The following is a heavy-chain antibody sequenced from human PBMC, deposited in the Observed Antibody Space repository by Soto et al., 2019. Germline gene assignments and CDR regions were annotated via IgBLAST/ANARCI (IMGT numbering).Heavy chain of an antibody. CDR1: GGTINSAGYY. Sequence: SETMSLTCTVSGGTINSAGYYWSWLRQHPGQGLEWIGNIYYSGSTNYKPSLKSRVTISIDTSKNHFSLNLSSVTAADTAVYYCARVQTIFGIITVFDYWGQGTLGHRLL. J-gene: IGHJ4*02. CDR2: IYYSGST. D-gene: IGHD3-3*01. V-gene: IGHV4-31*03. CDR3: ARVQTIFGIITVFDY.